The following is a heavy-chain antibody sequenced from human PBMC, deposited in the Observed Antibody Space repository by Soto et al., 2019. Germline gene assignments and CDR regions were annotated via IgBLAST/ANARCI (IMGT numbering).Heavy chain of an antibody. CDR2: MNPNSGNT. J-gene: IGHJ4*02. V-gene: IGHV1-8*01. CDR1: GYTFTTYD. CDR3: ARGRGGYGDYED. Sequence: SVKVSCKASGYTFTTYDINWVRQATGQGLEWMGWMNPNSGNTGYAQKFQGRLTMTRNTSISTAYMELSSLRSEDTAVYYCARGRGGYGDYEDWGQGTLVTVSS. D-gene: IGHD4-17*01.